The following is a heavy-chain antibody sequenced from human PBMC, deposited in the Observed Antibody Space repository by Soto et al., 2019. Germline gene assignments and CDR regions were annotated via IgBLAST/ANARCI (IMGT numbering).Heavy chain of an antibody. CDR2: TRNKANSYTT. CDR3: ARAAYYDFWSGYYRYYYYYMDV. J-gene: IGHJ6*03. Sequence: TGGSLRLSCAASGFTFSDHYMDWVRQAPGKGLEWVGRTRNKANSYTTEYAASVKGRFTISRDDSKNSLYLQMNSLKTEDTAVYYCARAAYYDFWSGYYRYYYYYMDVWGKGTTVTVSS. D-gene: IGHD3-3*01. CDR1: GFTFSDHY. V-gene: IGHV3-72*01.